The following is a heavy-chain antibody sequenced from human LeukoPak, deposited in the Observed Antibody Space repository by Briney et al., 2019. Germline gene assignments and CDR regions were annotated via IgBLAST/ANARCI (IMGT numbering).Heavy chain of an antibody. J-gene: IGHJ6*03. Sequence: ASVKVSCKASGGTFSSYAISWVRQAPGQGLEWMGGIIPIFGTANYAQKFQGRVTITTDESTSTAYMELSSLRPEDTAVYYCARGRYSSSSVSYYYYYMDVWGKGTTVTVSS. CDR3: ARGRYSSSSVSYYYYYMDV. D-gene: IGHD6-6*01. V-gene: IGHV1-69*05. CDR1: GGTFSSYA. CDR2: IIPIFGTA.